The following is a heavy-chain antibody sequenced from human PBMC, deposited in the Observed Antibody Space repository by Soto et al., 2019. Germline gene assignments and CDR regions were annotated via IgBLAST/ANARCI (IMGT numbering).Heavy chain of an antibody. CDR3: GAGQYFSDY. Sequence: PGGSLRLSCAASGFTFSNYGMHWVRQAPGKGLEWVALISYDGSDKYYADSVKGRFTISRDNSKNTLYLQMNSLRVEDAAVYYCGAGQYFSDYWGQGTLVTVSS. J-gene: IGHJ4*02. CDR1: GFTFSNYG. V-gene: IGHV3-30*03. CDR2: ISYDGSDK. D-gene: IGHD6-13*01.